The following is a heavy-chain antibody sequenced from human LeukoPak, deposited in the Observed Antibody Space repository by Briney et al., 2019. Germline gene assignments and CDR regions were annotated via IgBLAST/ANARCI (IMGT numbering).Heavy chain of an antibody. V-gene: IGHV3-7*03. Sequence: PGGSLRLSCAASGFTFSSCAMNWVRQAPGKGLERVANIKQDGSEKYYVESVKGRFTISRDNAKNSLYLQMNSLRAEDTAVYYCASPRYSSGLFDYWGQGTLVTVSS. CDR1: GFTFSSCA. CDR2: IKQDGSEK. CDR3: ASPRYSSGLFDY. D-gene: IGHD6-19*01. J-gene: IGHJ4*02.